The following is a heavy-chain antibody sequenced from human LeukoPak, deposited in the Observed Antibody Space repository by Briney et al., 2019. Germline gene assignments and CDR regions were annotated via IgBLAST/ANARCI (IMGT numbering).Heavy chain of an antibody. CDR3: ARARYCSGDSCHFDY. CDR2: IYYSGST. D-gene: IGHD2-15*01. Sequence: KPSETLSLTCTVSGGSISSYFWIWLRQPPGKGLEWIGYIYYSGSTNYNPSLKSRVTMSVDTSKNQFSLKLTSVTAADTAVYYCARARYCSGDSCHFDYWGQGTLVTVSS. J-gene: IGHJ4*02. CDR1: GGSISSYF. V-gene: IGHV4-59*12.